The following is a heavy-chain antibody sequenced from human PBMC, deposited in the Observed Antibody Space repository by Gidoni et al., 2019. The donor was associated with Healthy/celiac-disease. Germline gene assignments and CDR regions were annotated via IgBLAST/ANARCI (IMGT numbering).Heavy chain of an antibody. D-gene: IGHD3-22*01. CDR3: AKGMGPYYYDSSGYFDY. V-gene: IGHV3-23*01. J-gene: IGHJ4*02. Sequence: EVQLLESGGGLVQPGGSLSLSCAASGFTFSSYAMSWVRQAPGKGLEWVSAISGSGGSTYYADSVKGRFTISRDNSKNTLYLQMNSLRAEDTAVYYCAKGMGPYYYDSSGYFDYWGQGTLVTVSS. CDR1: GFTFSSYA. CDR2: ISGSGGST.